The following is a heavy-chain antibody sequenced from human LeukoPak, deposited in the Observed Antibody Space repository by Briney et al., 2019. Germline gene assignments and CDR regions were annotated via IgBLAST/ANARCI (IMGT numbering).Heavy chain of an antibody. CDR2: ISNYGSTV. Sequence: GGSLRLSCVVSGFTFSSFEMNWVRQAPGKGLEWISYISNYGSTVYYADSVKGRFTISRDNAKNSLSLQMSSLRADDTAVYYCARDPGSTWPFDYWGQGTLVTVSS. CDR1: GFTFSSFE. V-gene: IGHV3-48*03. D-gene: IGHD6-13*01. J-gene: IGHJ4*02. CDR3: ARDPGSTWPFDY.